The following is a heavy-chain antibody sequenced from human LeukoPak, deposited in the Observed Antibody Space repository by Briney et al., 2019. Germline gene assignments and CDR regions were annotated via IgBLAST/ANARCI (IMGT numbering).Heavy chain of an antibody. J-gene: IGHJ4*02. D-gene: IGHD3-10*01. CDR1: GFTFSSYA. CDR3: AKREGPSGSFFDY. V-gene: IGHV3-23*01. CDR2: ISGSGGST. Sequence: GGPLRLSCAASGFTFSSYAMSWVRQAPGKGLEWVSAISGSGGSTYYTDSVKGRFTISRDNSKNTLYLQMNSLRAEDTAVYYCAKREGPSGSFFDYWGQGTLVTVSS.